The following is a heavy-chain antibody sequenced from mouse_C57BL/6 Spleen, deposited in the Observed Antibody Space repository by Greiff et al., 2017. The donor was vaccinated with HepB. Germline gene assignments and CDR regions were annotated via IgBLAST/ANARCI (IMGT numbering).Heavy chain of an antibody. CDR1: GFTFSSYA. Sequence: DVHLVESGEGLVKPGGSLKLSCAASGFTFSSYAMSWVRQTPEKRLEWVAYISSGGDYIYYADTVKGRFTISRDNARNTLYLQMSSLKSEDTAMYYCTREDYHGGYFDVWGTGTTVTVSS. CDR2: ISSGGDYI. D-gene: IGHD1-1*01. J-gene: IGHJ1*03. CDR3: TREDYHGGYFDV. V-gene: IGHV5-9-1*02.